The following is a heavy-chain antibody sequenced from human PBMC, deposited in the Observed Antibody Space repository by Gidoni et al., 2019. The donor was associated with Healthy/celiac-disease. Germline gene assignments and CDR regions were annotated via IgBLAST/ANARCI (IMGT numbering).Heavy chain of an antibody. D-gene: IGHD3-16*02. Sequence: QVQLVQSGAEVKKPGASVKVSCKASGYTFTSYDINWVRQATGQGLEWMGWMNPNRGNTGYAQKFQGRVTMTRNTSISTAYMELSSLRSEDTAVYYCARGRTLRLGELSLPNWFDPWGQGTLVTVSS. CDR2: MNPNRGNT. CDR1: GYTFTSYD. J-gene: IGHJ5*02. CDR3: ARGRTLRLGELSLPNWFDP. V-gene: IGHV1-8*01.